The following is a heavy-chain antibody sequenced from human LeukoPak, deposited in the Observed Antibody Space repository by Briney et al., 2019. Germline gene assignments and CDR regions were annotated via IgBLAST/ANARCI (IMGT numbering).Heavy chain of an antibody. CDR1: GYTFTGYY. J-gene: IGHJ3*02. CDR2: INPNSGGT. CDR3: AREGLAAAGTGAFDI. Sequence: ASVKVSCKASGYTFTGYYMHWVRQAPGQGLEWMGWINPNSGGTNYAQKFQGRVTMTRDTSISTAYMELSRLRSDDTAVYYCAREGLAAAGTGAFDIWGQGTMVTVSS. V-gene: IGHV1-2*02. D-gene: IGHD6-13*01.